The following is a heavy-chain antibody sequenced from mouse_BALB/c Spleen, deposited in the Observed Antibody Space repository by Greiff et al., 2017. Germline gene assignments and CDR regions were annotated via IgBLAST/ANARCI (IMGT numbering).Heavy chain of an antibody. CDR1: GFTFSSYA. J-gene: IGHJ3*01. V-gene: IGHV5-9-4*01. CDR3: ARVSPLYGSSPWFAY. CDR2: ISSGGSYT. Sequence: EVKLVESGGGLVKPGGSLKLSCAASGFTFSSYAMSWVRQSPEERLEWVAEISSGGSYTYYPDTVTGRFTISRDNAKNTLYLEMSSLRSEHTAMYYCARVSPLYGSSPWFAYWGQGTLVTVSA. D-gene: IGHD1-1*01.